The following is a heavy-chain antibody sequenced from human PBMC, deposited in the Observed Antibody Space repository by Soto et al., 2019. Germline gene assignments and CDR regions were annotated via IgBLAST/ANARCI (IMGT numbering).Heavy chain of an antibody. CDR1: GGTFSPYT. Sequence: QVQLVQSGAEVKKPGSSVKVSCKASGGTFSPYTSNWVRQAPGQGLEWMGRIIPFHGVTNYAQKFQARGTITADKSTSTAYMELSGLRFEDTAMYYCTRDWEITVSTWSFGGFWGRGTLVTVSS. V-gene: IGHV1-69*08. CDR3: TRDWEITVSTWSFGGF. J-gene: IGHJ4*02. CDR2: IIPFHGVT. D-gene: IGHD3-10*01.